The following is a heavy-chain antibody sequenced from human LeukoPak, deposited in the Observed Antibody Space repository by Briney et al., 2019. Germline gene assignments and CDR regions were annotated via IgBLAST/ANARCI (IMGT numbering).Heavy chain of an antibody. D-gene: IGHD3-9*01. CDR1: GGTFICYA. V-gene: IGHV1-69*13. CDR2: IIPIFGTA. J-gene: IGHJ4*02. CDR3: ARAINYDILTGYYNYYFDY. Sequence: SVKVSCKASGGTFICYAISWVRQAPGQGLEWMGGIIPIFGTANYAQKFQGRVTITADESTSTAYMELSSLRSEDTAVYYCARAINYDILTGYYNYYFDYWGQGTLVTVSS.